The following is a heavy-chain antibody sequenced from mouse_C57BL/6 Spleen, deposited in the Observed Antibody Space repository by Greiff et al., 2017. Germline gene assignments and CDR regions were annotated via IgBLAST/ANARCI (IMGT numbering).Heavy chain of an antibody. J-gene: IGHJ4*01. CDR1: GFTFSSYG. CDR2: ISRGGSYT. CDR3: ARETYYGIYAMDY. V-gene: IGHV5-6*01. Sequence: EVLLVESGGDLVKPGGSLKLSCAASGFTFSSYGMSWVRQTLDKRLEWVATISRGGSYTYYPDSVKGRFTISRDNAKNTLYLQMSSLKSEDTALYYCARETYYGIYAMDYWGQGTSVTVSS. D-gene: IGHD2-10*01.